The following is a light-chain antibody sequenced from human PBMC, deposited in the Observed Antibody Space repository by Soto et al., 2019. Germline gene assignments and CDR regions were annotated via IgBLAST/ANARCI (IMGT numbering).Light chain of an antibody. J-gene: IGKJ5*01. CDR3: QQSDNWPPIT. CDR1: QSVSSN. CDR2: GAS. Sequence: EIVMTQSPGTLSVSPGERATLSCRASQSVSSNLAWYQQKPGQAPRLLIYGASTRATGIPARFSGSGSGTEFTLTFSSLQSEDFAVYYCQQSDNWPPITFGQGTRLEIK. V-gene: IGKV3-15*01.